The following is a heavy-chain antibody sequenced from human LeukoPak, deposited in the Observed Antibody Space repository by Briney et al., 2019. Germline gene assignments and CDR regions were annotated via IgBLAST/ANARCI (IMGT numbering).Heavy chain of an antibody. CDR3: ARHFSGAAAPIPFDY. J-gene: IGHJ4*02. CDR2: IYSSGHT. Sequence: SETLLLTCTVSGGSISNYYWSWIRQPPGKGLEWIGYIYSSGHTNYNPSLKNRDTISVDTSKNQFSLTLTSVTAADTAVYYCARHFSGAAAPIPFDYLGQRSMVTVSS. V-gene: IGHV4-59*08. CDR1: GGSISNYY. D-gene: IGHD3-3*02.